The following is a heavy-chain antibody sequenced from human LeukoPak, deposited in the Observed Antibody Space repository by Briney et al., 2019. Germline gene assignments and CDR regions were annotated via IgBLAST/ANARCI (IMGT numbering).Heavy chain of an antibody. CDR3: ARDGDSSGWYGLDYYYGMDV. D-gene: IGHD6-19*01. CDR1: GFTFSSYA. V-gene: IGHV3-30-3*01. J-gene: IGHJ6*02. Sequence: GGSLRLSCAASGFTFSSYAMHWVRQAPGKGLEWVAVISYDGSNKYYADSVKGRFTISRDNSKNTLYLQMNSLRAEDTAVYYCARDGDSSGWYGLDYYYGMDVWGQWTTVTVSS. CDR2: ISYDGSNK.